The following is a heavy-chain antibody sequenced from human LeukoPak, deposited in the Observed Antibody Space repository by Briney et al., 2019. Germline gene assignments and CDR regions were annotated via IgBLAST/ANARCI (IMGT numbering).Heavy chain of an antibody. CDR2: INPNSGGT. CDR1: GYTFTGYY. J-gene: IGHJ4*02. V-gene: IGHV1-2*02. Sequence: ASVKVSCKASGYTFTGYYTHWVRQAPGQGLEWMGWINPNSGGTNYAQKFQGRVTMTRDTSLSTAYMELSRLRSDDTAVYYCARMLRGYSYACLDYWGQGTLVTVSS. D-gene: IGHD5-18*01. CDR3: ARMLRGYSYACLDY.